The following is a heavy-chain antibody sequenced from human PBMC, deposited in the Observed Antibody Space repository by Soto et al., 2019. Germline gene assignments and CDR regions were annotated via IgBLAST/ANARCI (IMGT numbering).Heavy chain of an antibody. D-gene: IGHD3-10*01. J-gene: IGHJ4*02. Sequence: PGGSLRLSCRASGFTFDDYAMSWVRQAPGKGLEWVGFIRSKAYGGTTEYAASVKGRFTIPRDDSKSFAYLQMNSLKTEDTAVYFCARDGDYFVSGTYGYLDYWGLGTLVTVSS. CDR3: ARDGDYFVSGTYGYLDY. V-gene: IGHV3-49*04. CDR2: IRSKAYGGTT. CDR1: GFTFDDYA.